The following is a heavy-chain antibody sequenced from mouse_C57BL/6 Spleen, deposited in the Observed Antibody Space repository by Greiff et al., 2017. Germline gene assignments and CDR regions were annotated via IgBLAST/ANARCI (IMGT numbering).Heavy chain of an antibody. Sequence: QMQLQQPGAELVKPGASVKVSCKASGYTFTSYWMHWVKQRPGQGLEWIGRIHPADSDTNYNQKFKGKATLTVDKSSSIAYMQLSSLTSEVSAVYYCAIRGGGTLSFDDWGQGTTLTVSS. V-gene: IGHV1-74*01. J-gene: IGHJ2*01. CDR3: AIRGGGTLSFDD. CDR2: IHPADSDT. CDR1: GYTFTSYW. D-gene: IGHD4-1*01.